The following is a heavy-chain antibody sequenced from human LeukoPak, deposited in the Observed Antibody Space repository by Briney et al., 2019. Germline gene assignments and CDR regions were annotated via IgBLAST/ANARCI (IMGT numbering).Heavy chain of an antibody. CDR2: IKSDGST. Sequence: PGGSLRLSCAASGFTFSSYWMHWVRHAPGKGRVWVSRIKSDGSTNYAESVKGRFTISRDNAKNTVSLQMNSLRAEDTGVYYCARAPSEIGGYYPEYFRHWGQGTLVTVSS. V-gene: IGHV3-74*01. J-gene: IGHJ1*01. CDR3: ARAPSEIGGYYPEYFRH. CDR1: GFTFSSYW. D-gene: IGHD3-22*01.